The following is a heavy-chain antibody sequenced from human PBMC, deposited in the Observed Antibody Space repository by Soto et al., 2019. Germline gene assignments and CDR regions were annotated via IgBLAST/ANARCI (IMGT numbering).Heavy chain of an antibody. D-gene: IGHD6-13*01. CDR2: ISSSSSYT. Sequence: QVQLVESGGGLVKPGGSLRLSCAASGFTFSDYYMSWIRQAPGKGLEWVSYISSSSSYTNYADSVKGLFTISRDNAKNSLYLQMNSLRAEDTAVYYCARDPIAAAGDYWGQGTLVTVSA. J-gene: IGHJ4*02. CDR1: GFTFSDYY. CDR3: ARDPIAAAGDY. V-gene: IGHV3-11*05.